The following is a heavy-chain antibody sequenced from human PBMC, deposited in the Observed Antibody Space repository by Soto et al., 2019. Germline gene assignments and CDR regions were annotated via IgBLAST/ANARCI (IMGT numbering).Heavy chain of an antibody. V-gene: IGHV3-74*01. CDR2: IDSDGSST. CDR1: GFTFGSYW. Sequence: EVQLVESGGGLVQPGGSLRVSCAASGFTFGSYWMNWVRQAPGKGLVWVSRIDSDGSSTTYADSVKGRFTTSRDNAKNTLYLQMSSLRVEDTAVYYRARGRPYGMDVWGQGTTVTVSS. J-gene: IGHJ6*02. CDR3: ARGRPYGMDV.